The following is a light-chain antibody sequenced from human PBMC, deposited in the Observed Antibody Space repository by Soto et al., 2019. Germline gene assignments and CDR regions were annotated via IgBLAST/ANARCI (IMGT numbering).Light chain of an antibody. CDR1: QSINTN. CDR3: QQYDPWRK. Sequence: ETVMTQSPATLSVSPGERATFSCRASQSINTNLAWFQLKPGQAPRLLIYGASIRAAGIPARFSGSGYGTEFSLTISSLQSEDVGVFFCQQYDPWRKFGKGTKVDIX. V-gene: IGKV3-15*01. CDR2: GAS. J-gene: IGKJ1*01.